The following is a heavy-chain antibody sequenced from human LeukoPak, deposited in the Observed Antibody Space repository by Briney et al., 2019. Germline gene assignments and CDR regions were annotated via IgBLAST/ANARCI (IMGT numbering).Heavy chain of an antibody. J-gene: IGHJ5*02. V-gene: IGHV4-59*08. CDR1: GGSISSYY. Sequence: PSETLSLTCTVSGGSISSYYWSWIRQPPGKGLEWIGYIYYSGSTNYNPSLKSRVTISVDTSKNQFSLKLSSVTAADTAVYYCARHVPTYSGSYPNWFDPWGQGTLVTVSS. CDR2: IYYSGST. D-gene: IGHD1-26*01. CDR3: ARHVPTYSGSYPNWFDP.